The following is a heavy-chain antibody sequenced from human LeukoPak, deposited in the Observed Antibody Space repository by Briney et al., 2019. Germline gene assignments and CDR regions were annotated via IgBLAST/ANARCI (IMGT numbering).Heavy chain of an antibody. V-gene: IGHV3-21*01. CDR1: GFSFSSYS. D-gene: IGHD1-26*01. CDR3: ARDRYSGSYPLDY. CDR2: ISSSSSSI. J-gene: IGHJ4*02. Sequence: PGGSLRLSCAASGFSFSSYSMNWVRQAPGKGLEWVSSISSSSSSIYYADSVKGRFTISRDNAKNSLYLQMNSLRAEDTAVYYCARDRYSGSYPLDYWGQGTLVTVSS.